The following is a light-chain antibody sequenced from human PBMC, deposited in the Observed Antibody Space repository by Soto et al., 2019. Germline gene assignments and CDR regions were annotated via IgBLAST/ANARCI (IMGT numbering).Light chain of an antibody. Sequence: QSVLTQPASVSGSPGQSITISCTGTSSDVGGSNYVSWYQQHPGKAPKLMIYDVSNRPSGVSNRFSGSKSDNTASLTISGLQAEDEADYYCSSYTSSSTRVFGAGTKV. CDR1: SSDVGGSNY. CDR2: DVS. CDR3: SSYTSSSTRV. V-gene: IGLV2-14*01. J-gene: IGLJ1*01.